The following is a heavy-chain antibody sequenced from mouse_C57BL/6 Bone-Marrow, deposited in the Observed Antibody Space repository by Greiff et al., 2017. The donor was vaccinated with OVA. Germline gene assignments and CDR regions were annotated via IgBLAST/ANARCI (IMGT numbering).Heavy chain of an antibody. CDR2: INPYNGGT. D-gene: IGHD1-1*01. V-gene: IGHV1-19*01. CDR3: AREGATVVPSYWYFDV. J-gene: IGHJ1*03. CDR1: GYTFTDYY. Sequence: VQLQQSGPVLVKPGASVKMSCKASGYTFTDYYMNWVKQSHGKSLEWIGVINPYNGGTSYNQKFKGKATLTVDKSSSTAYMELNSLTSEDSAVYYCAREGATVVPSYWYFDVWGTGTTVTVSS.